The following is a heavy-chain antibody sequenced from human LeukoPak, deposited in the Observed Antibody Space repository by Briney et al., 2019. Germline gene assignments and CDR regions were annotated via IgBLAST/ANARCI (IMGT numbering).Heavy chain of an antibody. Sequence: GGSLRLSCAASGFTFSSYEMNWVRQAPGKGLEWVSYISSSSSTIYYADSVKGRFTISRDNAKNSLYLQMNSLRAEDTAVYYCYPTGAFDIWGQGTMVTVSS. J-gene: IGHJ3*02. CDR2: ISSSSSTI. CDR1: GFTFSSYE. D-gene: IGHD1-14*01. V-gene: IGHV3-48*01. CDR3: YPTGAFDI.